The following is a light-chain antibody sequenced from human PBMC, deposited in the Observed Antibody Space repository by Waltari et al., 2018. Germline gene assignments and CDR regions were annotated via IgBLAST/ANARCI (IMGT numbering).Light chain of an antibody. Sequence: QSVLTQPPSVSAPPGQRHTISCSGGSFNIGNNYVSWYRQFPGPAPKLLIYENTERPSGIPGRFSGSKSGTSATLDITGLQAGDEADYYCGTWDSSLSGAVFGGGTHLTVL. CDR1: SFNIGNNY. CDR2: ENT. CDR3: GTWDSSLSGAV. V-gene: IGLV1-51*02. J-gene: IGLJ7*01.